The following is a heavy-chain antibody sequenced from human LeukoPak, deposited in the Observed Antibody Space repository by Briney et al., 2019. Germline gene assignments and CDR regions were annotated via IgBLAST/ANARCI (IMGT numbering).Heavy chain of an antibody. CDR1: GFTFSNYG. CDR2: IWYDGSKK. J-gene: IGHJ4*02. D-gene: IGHD1-26*01. V-gene: IGHV3-30*02. CDR3: AKLGTWEPPDY. Sequence: PGGSLRLSCAASGFTFSNYGIHWVRQAPGKGLDWVAFIWYDGSKKYYADSVKGRFTSSRDNSKNTLYLQMDRLRAEDTAVYDFAKLGTWEPPDYGAQGPLVTVSS.